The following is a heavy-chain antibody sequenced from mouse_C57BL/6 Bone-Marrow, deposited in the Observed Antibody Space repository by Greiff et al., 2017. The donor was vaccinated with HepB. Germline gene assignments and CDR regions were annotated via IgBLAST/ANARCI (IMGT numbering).Heavy chain of an antibody. Sequence: QVQLKQPGAELVKPGASVKVSCKASGYTFTSYWMHWVKQRPGQGLEWIGRIHPSDSDTNYNQKFKGKATLTVDKSSSTAYMQLSSLTSEDSAVYYCAPHYDYAPWFAYWGQGTLVTVSA. V-gene: IGHV1-74*01. J-gene: IGHJ3*01. CDR1: GYTFTSYW. CDR3: APHYDYAPWFAY. D-gene: IGHD2-4*01. CDR2: IHPSDSDT.